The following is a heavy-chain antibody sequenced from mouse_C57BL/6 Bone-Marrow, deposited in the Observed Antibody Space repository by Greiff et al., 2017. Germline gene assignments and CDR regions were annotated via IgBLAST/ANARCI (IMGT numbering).Heavy chain of an antibody. CDR3: ARPLFGSSSVAD. CDR2: IYPGDGDT. J-gene: IGHJ3*01. CDR1: GYAFSSYW. Sequence: QVQLQQSGAELVKPGASVKISCKASGYAFSSYWMNWVKQRPGKGLEWIGQIYPGDGDTTYNGKFTGKATLTADKSSSTAYMQLSSLTSEDSAVYCCARPLFGSSSVADWGQGTLVTVSA. V-gene: IGHV1-80*01. D-gene: IGHD1-1*01.